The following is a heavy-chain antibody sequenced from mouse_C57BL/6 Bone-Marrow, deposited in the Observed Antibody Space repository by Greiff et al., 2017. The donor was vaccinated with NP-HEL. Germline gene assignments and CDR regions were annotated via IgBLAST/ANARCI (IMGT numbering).Heavy chain of an antibody. CDR2: SRNKANDYTT. V-gene: IGHV7-1*01. Sequence: EVKLVESGGGLVQSGRSLRLSCATSGFTFSDFYMEWVRQAPGKGLEWIAASRNKANDYTTEYSASVKGRFIVSRDTSQSILYLQMNALRAEDTAIYYCAREGDGYYRSMDYWGQGTSVTVSS. CDR3: AREGDGYYRSMDY. CDR1: GFTFSDFY. D-gene: IGHD2-3*01. J-gene: IGHJ4*01.